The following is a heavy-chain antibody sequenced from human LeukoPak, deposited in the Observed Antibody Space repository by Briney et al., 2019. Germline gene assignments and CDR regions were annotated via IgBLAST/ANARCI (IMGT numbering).Heavy chain of an antibody. Sequence: KTGGSLRLSCAASGFTFSSYSMNWVRQAPGKGLEWVSSISSSSSYIYYADSVKGRFTISRDNAKNSLYLQMNSLRAEDTAVYYCARGMVATGSGYWGQGTLVTVSS. V-gene: IGHV3-21*01. CDR3: ARGMVATGSGY. CDR1: GFTFSSYS. D-gene: IGHD5-12*01. J-gene: IGHJ4*02. CDR2: ISSSSSYI.